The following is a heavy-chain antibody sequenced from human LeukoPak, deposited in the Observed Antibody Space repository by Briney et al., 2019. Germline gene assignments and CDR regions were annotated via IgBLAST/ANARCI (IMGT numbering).Heavy chain of an antibody. V-gene: IGHV3-9*01. CDR3: ARGRYDSSGYYSIFDY. CDR2: LSWNSGSI. J-gene: IGHJ4*02. CDR1: GFTFDDYG. Sequence: PGRSLRLSCTASGFTFDDYGMHWVRQVPGKGLEWVSGLSWNSGSIGYADSVKGRFTISRDNAKNSLYLQMNSLRAEDTAVYYCARGRYDSSGYYSIFDYWGQGTLVTVSS. D-gene: IGHD3-22*01.